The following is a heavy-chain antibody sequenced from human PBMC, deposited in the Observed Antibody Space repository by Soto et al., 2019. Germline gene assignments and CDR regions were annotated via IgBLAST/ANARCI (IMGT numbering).Heavy chain of an antibody. J-gene: IGHJ4*02. CDR2: ISYDGSNK. D-gene: IGHD3-16*01. V-gene: IGHV3-30*18. CDR3: AKTHFGITFGTFDY. Sequence: GGSLRLSCAASGFTFSSYGMHWVRQAPGKGLEWVAVISYDGSNKYYADSVKGRFTISRDNSKNTLYLQMNSLRAEDTAVYYCAKTHFGITFGTFDYWGQGTLVTVSS. CDR1: GFTFSSYG.